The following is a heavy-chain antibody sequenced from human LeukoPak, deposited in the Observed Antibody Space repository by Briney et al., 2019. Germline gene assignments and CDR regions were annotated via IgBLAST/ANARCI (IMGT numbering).Heavy chain of an antibody. CDR2: IYTSGST. D-gene: IGHD1-26*01. J-gene: IGHJ4*02. V-gene: IGHV4-4*07. CDR1: GGSIGIYY. Sequence: SETLSLTCTVSGGSIGIYYWSWIRQPAGKGLEWIGRIYTSGSTNYNPSLKGRVTMSVDTSKNQFSLKLSSMTAADTAVYYCAGGHYPLEYWGQGTLVTVSS. CDR3: AGGHYPLEY.